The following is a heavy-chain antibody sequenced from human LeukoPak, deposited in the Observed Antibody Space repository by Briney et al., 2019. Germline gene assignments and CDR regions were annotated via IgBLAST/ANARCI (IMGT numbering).Heavy chain of an antibody. CDR2: LCSSSSYI. V-gene: IGHV3-21*04. CDR3: AKDLGRFKNYYGSGSYYNA. J-gene: IGHJ5*02. CDR1: GFTFSTHS. D-gene: IGHD3-10*01. Sequence: GGSLRLSRAASGFTFSTHSMKWVRQAPGEGLEGGSFLCSSSSYIYYADSVKGRFTVSRDNSKNTLYLQMNSLRAEDTAVYYCAKDLGRFKNYYGSGSYYNAWGQGTLVTVSS.